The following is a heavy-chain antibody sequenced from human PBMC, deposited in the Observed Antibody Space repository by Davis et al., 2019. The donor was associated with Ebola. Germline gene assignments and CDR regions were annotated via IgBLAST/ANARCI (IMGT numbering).Heavy chain of an antibody. J-gene: IGHJ3*02. CDR3: AKDQGDYDFWSAYYGGGAFDI. CDR1: GFTFSTYW. V-gene: IGHV3-7*03. D-gene: IGHD3-3*01. Sequence: PGGSLRLSCAASGFTFSTYWMNWVRQAPGKGLEWVANIKQDGSEKYYVDSVKGRFTISRDNAKNSLYLQMNSLRAEDTAVYYCAKDQGDYDFWSAYYGGGAFDIWGQGTMVTVSS. CDR2: IKQDGSEK.